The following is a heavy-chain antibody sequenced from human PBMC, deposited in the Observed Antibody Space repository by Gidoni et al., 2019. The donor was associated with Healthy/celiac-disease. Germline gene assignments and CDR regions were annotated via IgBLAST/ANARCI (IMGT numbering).Heavy chain of an antibody. CDR3: ARWLLRAAARVYYFDY. CDR1: GGSISSSSYY. Sequence: QLQLQESGPGLVKPSETLSLTCTVSGGSISSSSYYWGWIRQPPGKGLEWIGSIYYSGSTYYNPSLKSRVTISVDTSKNQFSLKLSSVTAADTAVYYCARWLLRAAARVYYFDYWGQGTLVTVSS. CDR2: IYYSGST. D-gene: IGHD6-13*01. J-gene: IGHJ4*02. V-gene: IGHV4-39*01.